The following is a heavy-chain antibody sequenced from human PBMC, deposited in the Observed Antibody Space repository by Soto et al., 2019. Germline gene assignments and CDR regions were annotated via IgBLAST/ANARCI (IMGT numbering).Heavy chain of an antibody. CDR1: GYTFTRYT. J-gene: IGHJ5*02. V-gene: IGHV1-3*01. D-gene: IGHD2-15*01. CDR3: ARGIATRQLEP. Sequence: QVQLVQSGAEVKKPGASVKISCKASGYTFTRYTMNWVRQAPGQRLEWMGWINPDNGNTKSSQKFQDRVIITRATSASTAYMALSSLRSDDTAVYYCARGIATRQLEPWGQGTLVTVSS. CDR2: INPDNGNT.